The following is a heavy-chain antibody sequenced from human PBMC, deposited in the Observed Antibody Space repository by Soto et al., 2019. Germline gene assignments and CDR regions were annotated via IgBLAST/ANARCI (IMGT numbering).Heavy chain of an antibody. V-gene: IGHV4-34*01. D-gene: IGHD6-19*01. Sequence: SETLSLTCAVYGGSFSGYYWSWIRQPPGKGLEWIGEINHSGSTNYNPSLKSRVTISVDTSKNQFSLKLSSVTAADTAVYYCARDWVNSGWSYWGQGTLVTVS. CDR2: INHSGST. J-gene: IGHJ4*02. CDR1: GGSFSGYY. CDR3: ARDWVNSGWSY.